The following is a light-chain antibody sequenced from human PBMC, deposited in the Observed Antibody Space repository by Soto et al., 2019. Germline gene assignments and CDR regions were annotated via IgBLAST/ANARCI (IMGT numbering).Light chain of an antibody. Sequence: SALTQPASLSGSPGQSITISCTGTSSDVGGYDFVSWYQQHPGKAPKLMIYEVSNLPSGVSNRFYGYKTGNTASLTISGLQAEDEADYYCSSYTSSSTVVFGGGTKLTV. CDR2: EVS. CDR3: SSYTSSSTVV. V-gene: IGLV2-14*01. J-gene: IGLJ2*01. CDR1: SSDVGGYDF.